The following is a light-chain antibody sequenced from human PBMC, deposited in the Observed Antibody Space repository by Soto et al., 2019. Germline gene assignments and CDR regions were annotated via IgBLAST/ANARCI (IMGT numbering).Light chain of an antibody. V-gene: IGLV2-8*01. CDR1: SMDVGGYNY. Sequence: QSVLTQPPSASGSLGQSVTISCTGTSMDVGGYNYVSWYQQHPGKAPKLMIYEVSKRPSGVPDRFSGSKSGSTASLTVSGLQAEDDADYYCYSYAGGNNVFGTGTKVTVL. CDR3: YSYAGGNNV. CDR2: EVS. J-gene: IGLJ1*01.